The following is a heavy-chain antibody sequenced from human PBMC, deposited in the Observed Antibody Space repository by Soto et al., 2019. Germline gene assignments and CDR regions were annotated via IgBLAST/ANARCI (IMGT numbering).Heavy chain of an antibody. CDR1: GFTFGSYN. Sequence: HPGGSLRLSCAASGFTFGSYNMNWVRQAPGKGLEWVSYISVGSSTIYYADSVKGRFTISRDNAKNSLYLQMNSLRHEDTAVYYCARRLDGYWYYGLDVGGQGTRVTVSS. J-gene: IGHJ6*02. CDR2: ISVGSSTI. D-gene: IGHD6-19*01. V-gene: IGHV3-48*02. CDR3: ARRLDGYWYYGLDV.